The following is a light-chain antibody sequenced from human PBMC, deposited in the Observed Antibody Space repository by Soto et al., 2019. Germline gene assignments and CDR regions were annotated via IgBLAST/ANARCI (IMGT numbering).Light chain of an antibody. CDR1: SSDVGSYDL. J-gene: IGLJ7*01. CDR3: CSYAGSNTAV. Sequence: QAVVTQPASVSGSPGQSITISCTGTSSDVGSYDLVSWYQQYPGKAPKLMIYEVSQRPSGVSNRFSGSKSGNTASLTISGLLAEDEADYYCCSYAGSNTAVFGGGTQLTVL. V-gene: IGLV2-23*02. CDR2: EVS.